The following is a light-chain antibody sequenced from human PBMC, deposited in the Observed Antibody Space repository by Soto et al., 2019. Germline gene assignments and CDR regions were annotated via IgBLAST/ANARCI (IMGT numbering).Light chain of an antibody. CDR1: QNVRIY. CDR3: QQYYIYPPA. V-gene: IGKV1-5*03. Sequence: DIHMTQSPSTLSASVGDRVTITCRASQNVRIYLAWYQQKPGKAPKLLIYQTSSLQSGVPSRFSGSGSETEFTLAISSLQPEDFATYYCQQYYIYPPAFGLGTKVDIK. J-gene: IGKJ3*01. CDR2: QTS.